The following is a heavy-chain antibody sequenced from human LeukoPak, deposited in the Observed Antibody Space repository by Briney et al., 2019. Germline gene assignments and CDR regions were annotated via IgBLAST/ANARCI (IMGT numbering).Heavy chain of an antibody. CDR1: GFTFSSYS. Sequence: PGGSLRLSCAASGFTFSSYSMNWVRQAPGKGLEWVSSISSSSSYIYYADSVKGRFTISRDNAKNSLYLQMNSLKSEDTAVYYCATDSTVELAAADVPFDYWGQGTLVTVSS. CDR2: ISSSSSYI. V-gene: IGHV3-21*03. J-gene: IGHJ4*02. D-gene: IGHD2-15*01. CDR3: ATDSTVELAAADVPFDY.